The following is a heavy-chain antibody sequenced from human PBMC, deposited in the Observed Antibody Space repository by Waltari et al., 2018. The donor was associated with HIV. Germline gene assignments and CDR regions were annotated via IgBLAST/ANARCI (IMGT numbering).Heavy chain of an antibody. CDR2: IYHRETT. CDR3: ARVDENSSGRMDY. Sequence: QVQLQETGPGLVKPSGTLSLTCAVSGGSISSNNWWSWVPQPPGKGLEWIGEIYHRETTNYNPSLKSRVTISIDKFNNNFSLKLSSVTAADTAVYYCARVDENSSGRMDYWGQGNLVTVSS. D-gene: IGHD6-25*01. CDR1: GGSISSNNW. J-gene: IGHJ4*02. V-gene: IGHV4-4*02.